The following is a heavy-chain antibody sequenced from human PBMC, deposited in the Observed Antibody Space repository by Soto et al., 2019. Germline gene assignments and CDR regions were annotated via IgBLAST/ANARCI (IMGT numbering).Heavy chain of an antibody. Sequence: ASVKVSCKASGYTFTSYGISWVRQAPGQGLEWMGWISAYNGNTNYAQKLQGRVTMTTDTSTSTAYMELRSLRSDDTAVYYCARAIVVVTTTQLYYYGVDLWGQGTTVTVSS. V-gene: IGHV1-18*01. CDR1: GYTFTSYG. D-gene: IGHD2-21*02. J-gene: IGHJ6*02. CDR2: ISAYNGNT. CDR3: ARAIVVVTTTQLYYYGVDL.